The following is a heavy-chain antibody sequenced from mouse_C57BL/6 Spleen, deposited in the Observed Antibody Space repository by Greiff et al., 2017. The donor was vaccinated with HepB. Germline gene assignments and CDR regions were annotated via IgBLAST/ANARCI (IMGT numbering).Heavy chain of an antibody. Sequence: VQLQQSGAELVRPGTSVKVSCKASGYAFTNYLIEWVKQRPGQGLEWIGVINPGSGGTNYNEKFKGKATLTADKSSSTAYMQLSSLTSEDSAVYFCARSQAHLYYFDYWGQGTTLTVSS. J-gene: IGHJ2*01. CDR2: INPGSGGT. CDR3: ARSQAHLYYFDY. V-gene: IGHV1-54*01. CDR1: GYAFTNYL. D-gene: IGHD3-2*02.